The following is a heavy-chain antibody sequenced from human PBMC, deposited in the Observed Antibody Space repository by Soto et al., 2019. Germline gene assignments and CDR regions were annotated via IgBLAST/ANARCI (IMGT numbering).Heavy chain of an antibody. CDR1: GFTLSDYY. CDR2: ISSSGRSI. J-gene: IGHJ4*02. V-gene: IGHV3-11*01. CDR3: VRRGSSGWYESYFDY. D-gene: IGHD6-19*01. Sequence: QVQLVESGGGLVKPGGSLRLSCAASGFTLSDYYMIWIRQAPGKGLEWVSYISSSGRSIYYADSVKGRFTISRYNAKNSLYLQMNSLRAEDTAVYHCVRRGSSGWYESYFDYWGQGTLVTVSS.